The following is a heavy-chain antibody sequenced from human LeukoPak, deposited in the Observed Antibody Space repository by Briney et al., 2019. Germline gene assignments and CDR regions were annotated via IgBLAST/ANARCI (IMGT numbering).Heavy chain of an antibody. J-gene: IGHJ4*02. CDR2: ISSSSSYI. V-gene: IGHV3-21*01. D-gene: IGHD2-2*01. Sequence: GGSLRLSCAASGFTFSSYSMNWVRQAPGKGLEWVSSISSSSSYIYYADSVKGRFAISRDNAKNSLYLQMNSLRAEDTAVYYCARDARVSSTSCPGYWGQGTLVTVSS. CDR1: GFTFSSYS. CDR3: ARDARVSSTSCPGY.